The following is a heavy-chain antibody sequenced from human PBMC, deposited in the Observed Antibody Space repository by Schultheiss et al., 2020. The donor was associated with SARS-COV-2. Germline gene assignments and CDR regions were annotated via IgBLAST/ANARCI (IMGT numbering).Heavy chain of an antibody. D-gene: IGHD6-19*01. CDR2: IWYDGSNK. J-gene: IGHJ3*02. V-gene: IGHV3-33*06. CDR1: GFTFSSYG. Sequence: GGSLRLSCAASGFTFSSYGTHWVRQAPGKGLEWVAVIWYDGSNKYYADSVKGRFTISRDNSKNTLYLQMNSLRAEDTAVYYCAKDHRQWLVINDAFDIWGQGTMVTVSS. CDR3: AKDHRQWLVINDAFDI.